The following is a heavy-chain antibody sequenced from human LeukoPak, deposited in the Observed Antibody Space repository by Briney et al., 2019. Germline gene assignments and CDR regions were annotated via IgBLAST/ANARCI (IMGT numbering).Heavy chain of an antibody. CDR3: ARELSNVLRYFDWFPGFDY. J-gene: IGHJ4*02. CDR1: GFTFSDYY. V-gene: IGHV3-11*01. D-gene: IGHD3-9*01. CDR2: ISSSGSTI. Sequence: GGSLRLSCAASGFTFSDYYMSWIRQAPGKGLEWVSYISSSGSTIYYADSVKGRFTISRDNAKNSLYLQMNSLRAEDTAVYYCARELSNVLRYFDWFPGFDYWGQGTLVTASS.